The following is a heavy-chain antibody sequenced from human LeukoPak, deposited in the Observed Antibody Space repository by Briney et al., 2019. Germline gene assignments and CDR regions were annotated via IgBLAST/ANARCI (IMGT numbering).Heavy chain of an antibody. CDR3: AREGSSSWSPREDWFDP. D-gene: IGHD6-13*01. Sequence: SVKVSCKASGYTFTGYYMHWVRQAPGQGLEWMGGIIPIFGTANYAQKFQGRVTITADESTSTAYMELSSLRSEDTAVYYCAREGSSSWSPREDWFDPWGQGTLVTVSS. J-gene: IGHJ5*02. V-gene: IGHV1-69*13. CDR2: IIPIFGTA. CDR1: GYTFTGYY.